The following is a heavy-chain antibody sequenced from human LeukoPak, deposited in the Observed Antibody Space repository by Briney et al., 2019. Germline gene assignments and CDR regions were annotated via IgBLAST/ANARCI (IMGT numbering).Heavy chain of an antibody. D-gene: IGHD3-3*01. CDR3: ARDFLEWLPYS. Sequence: GGSLRLSCAASGFSFSYYSMHWVRQAPGKGLEWVSSITSGSNYMYYADSVKGRFTISRDNAKNSLYLQMNSLRAEDTAVCYCARDFLEWLPYSWGQGTLVTVSS. CDR1: GFSFSYYS. V-gene: IGHV3-21*01. J-gene: IGHJ4*02. CDR2: ITSGSNYM.